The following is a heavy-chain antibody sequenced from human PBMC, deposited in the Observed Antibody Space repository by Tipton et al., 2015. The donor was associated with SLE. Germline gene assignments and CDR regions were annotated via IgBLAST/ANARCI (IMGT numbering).Heavy chain of an antibody. CDR1: GYSISSGYY. CDR2: IYHSGST. J-gene: IGHJ4*02. D-gene: IGHD3-3*01. V-gene: IGHV4-38-2*01. CDR3: ARVYDFWSGYYNLPFDY. Sequence: TLSLTCAVSGYSISSGYYWGWIRQPPGKGLVWIGSIYHSGSTYYNPSLKSRVTISVDTSKNQFSLKLSSVTAADTAVYYCARVYDFWSGYYNLPFDYWGQGTLVTVSS.